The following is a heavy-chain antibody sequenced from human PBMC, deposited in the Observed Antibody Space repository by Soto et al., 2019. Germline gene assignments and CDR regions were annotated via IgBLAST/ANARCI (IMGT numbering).Heavy chain of an antibody. CDR3: ARGAVAANFDY. J-gene: IGHJ4*02. CDR1: GGSFSGYY. Sequence: PSETLSLTCAVYGGSFSGYYWSWIRQPPGKGLEWIGEINHSGSTNYNPSLKSRVTISVDTSKNQFSLKLSSVTAADTAVYYGARGAVAANFDYWGQGTLVTVSS. D-gene: IGHD2-15*01. V-gene: IGHV4-34*01. CDR2: INHSGST.